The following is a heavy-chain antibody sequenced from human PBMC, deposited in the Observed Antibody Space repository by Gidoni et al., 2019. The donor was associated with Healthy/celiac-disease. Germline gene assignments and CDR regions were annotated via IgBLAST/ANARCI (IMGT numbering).Heavy chain of an antibody. V-gene: IGHV1-69*01. Sequence: QLVQSGAAVTKPGSSVKVSCKASGGTFSSYAISWVRQAPGQGLEWMGGSLPIFGTANYAQKFQGRVTITADESTSTAYMGLSSLRSEDTAVYYCARDRSTSYQGGLNDAFDIWGQGTMVTVSS. D-gene: IGHD2-2*01. J-gene: IGHJ3*02. CDR2: SLPIFGTA. CDR1: GGTFSSYA. CDR3: ARDRSTSYQGGLNDAFDI.